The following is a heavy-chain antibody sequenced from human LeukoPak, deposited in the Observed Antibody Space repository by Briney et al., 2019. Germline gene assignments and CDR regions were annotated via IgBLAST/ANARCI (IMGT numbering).Heavy chain of an antibody. CDR1: EYTFTGYY. D-gene: IGHD5-24*01. V-gene: IGHV1-2*02. Sequence: GASVKVSCKASEYTFTGYYIHWVRQAPGQGLEWMGWINPNSGGTNYAQKFQGRVTMTRDTSISTAYMELSRLRSDDTAVYYCARTPVLGWLQFGDAFDIWGQGTMVTVSS. CDR3: ARTPVLGWLQFGDAFDI. J-gene: IGHJ3*02. CDR2: INPNSGGT.